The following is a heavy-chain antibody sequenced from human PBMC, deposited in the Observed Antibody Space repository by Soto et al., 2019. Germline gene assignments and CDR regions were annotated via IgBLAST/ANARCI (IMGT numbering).Heavy chain of an antibody. J-gene: IGHJ3*02. D-gene: IGHD3-22*01. CDR1: GGSINSGDYY. CDR2: IYYTGST. CDR3: ATVPTYYYDRSGDANAFDK. Sequence: QVQLQESGPGLVKPSQTLSLTCSVSGGSINSGDYYWSWIRQPPGNGLEWIGYIYYTGSTFHNPSLKSRINISLDTFKNQFSLKLNSVTAADTAVYYCATVPTYYYDRSGDANAFDKWGQGTMVTVSS. V-gene: IGHV4-30-4*01.